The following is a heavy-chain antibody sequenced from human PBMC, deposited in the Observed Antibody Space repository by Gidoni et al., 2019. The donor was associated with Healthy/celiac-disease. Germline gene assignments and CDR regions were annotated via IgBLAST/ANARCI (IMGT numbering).Heavy chain of an antibody. J-gene: IGHJ4*02. CDR3: ARDSKDIVATVDY. V-gene: IGHV3-21*01. CDR2: ISSSSIYI. CDR1: GFTFSSYS. D-gene: IGHD5-12*01. Sequence: EVQLVESGGGLVKPGGSLRLSCAASGFTFSSYSMNWVRQAPGKGLELVSSISSSSIYIYYADSVKGRFTISRDNAKNSLYLQMNSLRAEDTAVYYCARDSKDIVATVDYWGQGTLVTVSS.